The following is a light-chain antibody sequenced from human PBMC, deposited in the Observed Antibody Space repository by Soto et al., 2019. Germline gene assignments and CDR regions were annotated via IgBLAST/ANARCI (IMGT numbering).Light chain of an antibody. CDR2: EVN. V-gene: IGLV2-14*01. Sequence: QSALTQPASVSGSPGQSITISCTGTSSDVGAYNFVSWYQQYPGKAPKVMIYEVNNRPSGVSNRFSGSKSGNTASLTISGLQAEDEADYYCCSYAGSVVFGGGTKLTVL. J-gene: IGLJ2*01. CDR3: CSYAGSVV. CDR1: SSDVGAYNF.